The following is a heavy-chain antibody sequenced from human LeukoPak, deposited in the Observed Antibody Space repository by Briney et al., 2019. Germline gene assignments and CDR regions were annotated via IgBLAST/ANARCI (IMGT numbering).Heavy chain of an antibody. CDR2: INPNSGGT. Sequence: ASVKVSCKASGYTFTGYYMHWVRQAPGQGLEWMGWINPNSGGTNYAQKFQGRVTMTRDTSISTAYMELSRLRSDDTAVYYCARENRIAAAGTRDYWGQGTLVTVSS. CDR3: ARENRIAAAGTRDY. D-gene: IGHD6-13*01. CDR1: GYTFTGYY. V-gene: IGHV1-2*02. J-gene: IGHJ4*02.